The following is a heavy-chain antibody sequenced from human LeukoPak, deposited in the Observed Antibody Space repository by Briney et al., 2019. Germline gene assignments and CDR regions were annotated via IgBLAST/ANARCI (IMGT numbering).Heavy chain of an antibody. J-gene: IGHJ3*02. CDR3: AKDYYVSASGNFDAFDT. D-gene: IGHD3-10*02. V-gene: IGHV3-33*06. CDR1: GFTFSSYG. CDR2: IWYDGSNK. Sequence: GGSLRLSCAASGFTFSSYGMHWVRQAPGKGLEWVAVIWYDGSNKYYADSVKGRFTISRDNSKNILYLQMNSLRAEDTAVYYCAKDYYVSASGNFDAFDTWGQGTMVTVSS.